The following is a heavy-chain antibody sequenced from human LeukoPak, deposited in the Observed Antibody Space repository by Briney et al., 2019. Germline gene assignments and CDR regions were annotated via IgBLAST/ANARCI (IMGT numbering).Heavy chain of an antibody. CDR3: ARHSPIFGVVKS. CDR2: INQSGST. D-gene: IGHD3-3*01. V-gene: IGHV4-34*01. CDR1: GGSFSGYY. J-gene: IGHJ4*02. Sequence: SETLSLTCAVYGGSFSGYYWSWMRQPPGEGLEWIGDINQSGSTAYNPSLKSRVTILVDTSKNQFTLKLSSVTAADTAVYYCARHSPIFGVVKSWGQGTLVTVSS.